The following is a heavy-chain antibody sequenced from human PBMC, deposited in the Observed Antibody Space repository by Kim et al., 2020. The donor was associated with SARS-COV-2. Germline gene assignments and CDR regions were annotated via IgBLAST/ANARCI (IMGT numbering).Heavy chain of an antibody. J-gene: IGHJ2*01. D-gene: IGHD2-8*01. CDR1: EFSFSSDS. Sequence: GGSLRLSCAASEFSFSSDSMNWVRQAPGKGLEWVSFITSTSGTIYYANSVKGRFTISRDNAKNSLYLQMNSLRAEDTAVYYCARDRNGWYFDLWGRGTLV. V-gene: IGHV3-48*04. CDR3: ARDRNGWYFDL. CDR2: ITSTSGTI.